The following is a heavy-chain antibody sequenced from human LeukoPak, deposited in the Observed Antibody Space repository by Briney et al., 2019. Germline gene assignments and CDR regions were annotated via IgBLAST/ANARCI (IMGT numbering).Heavy chain of an antibody. V-gene: IGHV3-9*01. CDR2: ISWNSGSI. CDR1: GFTFDDYA. Sequence: GGSLRLSCAASGFTFDDYAMHWVRQAPGKGLEWVSGISWNSGSIGYADSVKGRFTISRANAKNSLYLQMNSLRAEDTALYYCAKALLHYDILTGPDYWGQGTLVTVSS. CDR3: AKALLHYDILTGPDY. J-gene: IGHJ4*02. D-gene: IGHD3-9*01.